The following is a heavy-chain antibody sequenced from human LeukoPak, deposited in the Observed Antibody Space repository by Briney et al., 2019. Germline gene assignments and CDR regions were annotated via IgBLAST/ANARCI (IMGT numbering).Heavy chain of an antibody. CDR2: INHSGST. V-gene: IGHV4-34*01. Sequence: SGTLSLTCAVYGGSFSGYYWSWIRQPPGKGLEGIGEINHSGSTNYNPSLKSRVTISVDTSKNQFSLKLSSVTAADTAVYYCGGYCSGGSCRYYFDYWGQGTLVTVSS. CDR3: GGYCSGGSCRYYFDY. D-gene: IGHD2-15*01. CDR1: GGSFSGYY. J-gene: IGHJ4*02.